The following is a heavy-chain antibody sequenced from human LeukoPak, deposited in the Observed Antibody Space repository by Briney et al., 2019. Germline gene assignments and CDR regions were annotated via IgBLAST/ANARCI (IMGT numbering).Heavy chain of an antibody. CDR2: IYSGGST. Sequence: GGSLRLSCAASGFTVSSNYMSWVRQAPGKGLEWVSVIYSGGSTYYADSVKGRFTISRDNSKNTLYLQMNSLRAEDTAVYYCARSIVATSLWGAFDIWGQGTMVTVSS. CDR1: GFTVSSNY. CDR3: ARSIVATSLWGAFDI. J-gene: IGHJ3*02. V-gene: IGHV3-53*05. D-gene: IGHD5-12*01.